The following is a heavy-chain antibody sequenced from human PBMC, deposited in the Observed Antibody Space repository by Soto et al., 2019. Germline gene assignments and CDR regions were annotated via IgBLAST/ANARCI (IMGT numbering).Heavy chain of an antibody. V-gene: IGHV3-74*01. Sequence: EVQLVESGGGLVQPGGSLRLSCAASGFTFTNYWMHCVRQAPGKGLVWVSRINSDGTRTPYADSVKGRFTISRDNAKNTLYLQMNSLRAEDTAVYYCARVATGSYDWFDPWGQGTLVTVSS. CDR1: GFTFTNYW. CDR2: INSDGTRT. CDR3: ARVATGSYDWFDP. D-gene: IGHD1-26*01. J-gene: IGHJ5*02.